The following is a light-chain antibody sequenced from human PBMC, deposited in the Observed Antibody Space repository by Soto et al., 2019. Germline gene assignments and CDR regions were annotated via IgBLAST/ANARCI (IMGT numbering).Light chain of an antibody. CDR1: QSISTN. J-gene: IGKJ5*01. Sequence: EIVMTQSPATLSVSPGERATLPCRASQSISTNLAWFQHKPGQAPRLLIYGASTRATAVPARLSGSGSGTEFTLTINSLQSDDIAVYFCQQYNSWPPITFGQGTRLEIK. CDR3: QQYNSWPPIT. CDR2: GAS. V-gene: IGKV3-15*01.